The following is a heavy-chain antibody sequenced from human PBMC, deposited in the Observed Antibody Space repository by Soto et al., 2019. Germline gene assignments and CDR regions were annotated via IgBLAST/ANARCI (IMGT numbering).Heavy chain of an antibody. CDR1: GFTFRNYG. CDR3: AKDQKITALGDFDS. Sequence: QVQLVESGGGVVQPGASLTLSCEASGFTFRNYGMHWVRQAPGKGLEWVAVVSYDGSNKLYAGSVKGRFTISRDNSKNTLFLQINSLRDEDTAVYFCAKDQKITALGDFDSWGQGTLVTVSS. CDR2: VSYDGSNK. V-gene: IGHV3-30*18. D-gene: IGHD3-16*01. J-gene: IGHJ4*02.